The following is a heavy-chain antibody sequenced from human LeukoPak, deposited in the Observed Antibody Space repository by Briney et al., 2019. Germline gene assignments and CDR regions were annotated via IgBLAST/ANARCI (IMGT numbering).Heavy chain of an antibody. D-gene: IGHD6-6*01. Sequence: PSETLSLTCAVSGYSISSGNYWGWIRQPPGKGLEWIGTISYSGTTYYNPSLKSRVTMSLDASKNQFSLKLSSVTAADTAVYYCARARFDYWGQGTLVTVSS. CDR3: ARARFDY. CDR2: ISYSGTT. V-gene: IGHV4-38-2*01. CDR1: GYSISSGNY. J-gene: IGHJ4*02.